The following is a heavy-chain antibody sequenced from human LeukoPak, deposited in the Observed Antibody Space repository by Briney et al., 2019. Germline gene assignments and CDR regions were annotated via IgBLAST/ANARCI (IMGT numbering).Heavy chain of an antibody. D-gene: IGHD5-12*01. Sequence: GGSLRLSCAASGFTFDRFTIHWVRQTPGKGLEWVSLINRRGHTFYADSVKGRFTISRDNAKNSLDLQMNRLRAEDTAVYYCARGHIGMDVWGKGTTVTVSS. J-gene: IGHJ6*04. CDR2: INRRGHT. V-gene: IGHV3-43*01. CDR1: GFTFDRFT. CDR3: ARGHIGMDV.